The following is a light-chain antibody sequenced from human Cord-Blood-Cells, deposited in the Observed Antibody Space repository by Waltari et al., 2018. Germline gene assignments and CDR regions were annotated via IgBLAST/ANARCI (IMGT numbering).Light chain of an antibody. Sequence: DIVLTQSPATLSLSPGERATLSCRASQSVSSYLAWYQQKPGQAPRLLIYDASNRATGSPARFSGSGSGTDFTLTISSLEPEDFAVYYCQQRSNWPGTFGQGTKVEIK. CDR2: DAS. CDR1: QSVSSY. V-gene: IGKV3-11*01. J-gene: IGKJ1*01. CDR3: QQRSNWPGT.